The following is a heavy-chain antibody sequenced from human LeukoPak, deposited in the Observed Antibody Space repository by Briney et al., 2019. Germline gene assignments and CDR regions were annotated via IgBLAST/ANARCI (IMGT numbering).Heavy chain of an antibody. CDR1: GGSLSGYY. J-gene: IGHJ6*02. CDR2: INHSGST. CDR3: ARVPYCSGGGGNYYYYYGMDV. V-gene: IGHV4-34*01. Sequence: SETLSLTCAVYGGSLSGYYWSWIRQPPGKGLEWIGEINHSGSTNYNPSLKSRVTISVDTSKNQFSLKLSSVTAADTAVYYCARVPYCSGGGGNYYYYYGMDVWGQGTTVTVSS. D-gene: IGHD2-15*01.